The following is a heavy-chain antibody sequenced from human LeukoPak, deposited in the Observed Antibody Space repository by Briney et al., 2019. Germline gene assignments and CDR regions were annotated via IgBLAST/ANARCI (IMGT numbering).Heavy chain of an antibody. V-gene: IGHV1-69*13. CDR3: ARARHDDFWSGYYH. D-gene: IGHD3-3*01. CDR2: IIPIFGTA. Sequence: GASVKVSCKASGGTFSSYAISWVRQAPGHGLEWMGGIIPIFGTANYAQKFQGRVTITADESTSTAYMELSSLRSEDTAVYYCARARHDDFWSGYYHWGQGTLVTVSS. J-gene: IGHJ5*02. CDR1: GGTFSSYA.